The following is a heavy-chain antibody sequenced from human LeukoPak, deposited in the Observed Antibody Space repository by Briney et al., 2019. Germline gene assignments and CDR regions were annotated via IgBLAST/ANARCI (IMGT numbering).Heavy chain of an antibody. CDR2: IRYGGSNK. J-gene: IGHJ4*02. CDR1: GFTFSSYG. Sequence: GGSLRLSCAASGFTFSSYGMHWVRQAPGKGLEWVAFIRYGGSNKYYADSVKGRFTISRDNSKNTLYLQMNSLRAEDTAVYYCAKGVAYYYDSSALEGDYWGQGTLVTVSS. CDR3: AKGVAYYYDSSALEGDY. V-gene: IGHV3-30*02. D-gene: IGHD3-22*01.